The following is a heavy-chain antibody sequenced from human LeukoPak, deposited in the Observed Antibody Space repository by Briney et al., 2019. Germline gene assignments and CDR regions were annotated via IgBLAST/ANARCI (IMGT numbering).Heavy chain of an antibody. Sequence: GGSLRLSCAASGFTFDDYAMHWVRHAPGKGLEWVSLISGDVGSTYYADSVKGRFTVSRDNSKNSLYLQMNSLRTEDTALYYCAKAGMGATLYYGMDVWGQGTTVTVSS. D-gene: IGHD1-26*01. J-gene: IGHJ6*01. V-gene: IGHV3-43*02. CDR2: ISGDVGST. CDR3: AKAGMGATLYYGMDV. CDR1: GFTFDDYA.